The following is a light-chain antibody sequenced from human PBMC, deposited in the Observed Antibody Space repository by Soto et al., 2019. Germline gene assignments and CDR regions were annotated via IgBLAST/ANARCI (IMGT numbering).Light chain of an antibody. J-gene: IGLJ1*01. V-gene: IGLV2-8*01. Sequence: QSVLTQPPSASGSPGQSVTISCTGTSSDVGGYDYVSWYQQHPGKAPKLMIYEVSKRPSGVPDRFSGSKSGNTASLTVSGLQAEDEADYYCSSYAGSSTYVFGTGTKVTAL. CDR2: EVS. CDR3: SSYAGSSTYV. CDR1: SSDVGGYDY.